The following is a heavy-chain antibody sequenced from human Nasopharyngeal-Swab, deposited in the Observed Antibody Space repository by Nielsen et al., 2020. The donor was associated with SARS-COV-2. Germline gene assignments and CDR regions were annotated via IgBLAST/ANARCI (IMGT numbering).Heavy chain of an antibody. Sequence: GGSLRLPWAASGFTFSDYYLSWIRQAPGKGLEWVSYISSSGSTIYYADSVKGRFTISRDNAKNSLYLQMNSLRAEDTAVYYCARARGYSGYGFDYWGQGTLVTVPS. CDR1: GFTFSDYY. D-gene: IGHD5-12*01. CDR2: ISSSGSTI. V-gene: IGHV3-11*01. CDR3: ARARGYSGYGFDY. J-gene: IGHJ4*02.